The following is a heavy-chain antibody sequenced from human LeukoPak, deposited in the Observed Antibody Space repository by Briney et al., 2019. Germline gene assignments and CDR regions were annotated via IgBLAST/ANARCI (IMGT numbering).Heavy chain of an antibody. D-gene: IGHD3-3*01. V-gene: IGHV4-61*02. CDR3: ARDGVVTMELDS. CDR2: IYPSGNT. Sequence: SQTLSLTCTVSGESISNSRHYWSWIRQPAGKGLEWIGRIYPSGNTNYNPSLKSRLTISLDTSKNQFSLNLKSVTAADTAMYYCARDGVVTMELDSWGQGTLVTVSS. CDR1: GESISNSRHY. J-gene: IGHJ4*02.